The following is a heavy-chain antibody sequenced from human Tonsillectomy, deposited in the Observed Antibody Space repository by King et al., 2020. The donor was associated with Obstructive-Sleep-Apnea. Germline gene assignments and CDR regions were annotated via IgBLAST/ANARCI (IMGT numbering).Heavy chain of an antibody. D-gene: IGHD3-16*02. CDR2: IRQDGSEK. V-gene: IGHV3-7*03. CDR3: ARVGYDDVWGSYHSDY. J-gene: IGHJ4*02. CDR1: GFTFSSFW. Sequence: VQLVESGGGLVQPGGSLRLSCAASGFTFSSFWMNWVRQAPGKGLEWVANIRQDGSEKYYVESVKGRFIISRDNAKNSLFLQMNSLRAEDTAVYYCARVGYDDVWGSYHSDYWGQGTLVTVSS.